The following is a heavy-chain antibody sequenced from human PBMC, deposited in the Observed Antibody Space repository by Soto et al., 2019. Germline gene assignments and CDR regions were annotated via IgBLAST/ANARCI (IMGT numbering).Heavy chain of an antibody. Sequence: QGQLVESGGGVVQPGTSLRLSCAASAFTFRNYGMHWVRQAPGKGLEWVALIWYDGGNQHYADSVKGRFTISRDNYKNPLYLQMNSLRVEDTAVYYCARESDDFWTNYGLDVWGQGTTVTVSS. J-gene: IGHJ6*02. CDR3: ARESDDFWTNYGLDV. D-gene: IGHD3-3*01. CDR2: IWYDGGNQ. CDR1: AFTFRNYG. V-gene: IGHV3-33*01.